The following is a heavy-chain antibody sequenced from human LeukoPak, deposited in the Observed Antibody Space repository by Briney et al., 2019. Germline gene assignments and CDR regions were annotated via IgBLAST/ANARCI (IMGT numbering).Heavy chain of an antibody. Sequence: PSETLSLTCTVSGGSISSSSYYWGWIRQPPGKGLEWIGIIYYSGSTYYNPSLKSRVTISVDTSKNQFSLKLSSVTAADTAVYYCARGTPLVYSNYAGGWFDPWGQGTLVTVSS. J-gene: IGHJ5*02. CDR2: IYYSGST. V-gene: IGHV4-39*07. CDR3: ARGTPLVYSNYAGGWFDP. CDR1: GGSISSSSYY. D-gene: IGHD4-11*01.